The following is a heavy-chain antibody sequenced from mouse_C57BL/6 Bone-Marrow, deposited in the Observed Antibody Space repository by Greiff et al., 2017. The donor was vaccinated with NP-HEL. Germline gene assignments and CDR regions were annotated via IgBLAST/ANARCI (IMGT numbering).Heavy chain of an antibody. D-gene: IGHD2-4*01. V-gene: IGHV5-4*01. CDR3: ARVDDYDAWFAY. CDR2: ISDGGSYT. J-gene: IGHJ3*01. CDR1: GFTFSSYA. Sequence: EVQVVESGGGLVKPGGSLKLSCAASGFTFSSYAMSWVRQTPEKRLEWVATISDGGSYTYYPDNVKGRFTISRDNAKNNLYLQMSHLKSEDTAMYYCARVDDYDAWFAYWGQGTLVTVSA.